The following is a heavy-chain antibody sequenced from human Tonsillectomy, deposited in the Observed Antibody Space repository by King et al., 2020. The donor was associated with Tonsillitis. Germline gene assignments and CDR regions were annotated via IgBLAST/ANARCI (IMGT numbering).Heavy chain of an antibody. D-gene: IGHD3-16*01. Sequence: QLQESGPGLVKPSETLSLTFTVSGGAIRSYYWSWIRQPPRKGLEWIGYIFYSGSTNHNPSRRSRVTISVDTSNNQFSLKLSSVTAADTAVYYCARGLSMITFGGVVSIDAFDMWGQGTMVTVSS. J-gene: IGHJ3*02. CDR1: GGAIRSYY. CDR2: IFYSGST. V-gene: IGHV4-59*01. CDR3: ARGLSMITFGGVVSIDAFDM.